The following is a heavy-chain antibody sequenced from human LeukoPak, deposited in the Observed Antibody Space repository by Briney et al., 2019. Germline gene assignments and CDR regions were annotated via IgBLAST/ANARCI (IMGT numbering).Heavy chain of an antibody. V-gene: IGHV4-59*08. J-gene: IGHJ5*02. CDR1: GGSFSGYY. CDR3: ARHFGAAAGTSWFDP. D-gene: IGHD6-13*01. CDR2: IYYSGST. Sequence: SETLSLTCAVYGGSFSGYYWSWIRQPPGKGLEWIGYIYYSGSTNYNPSLKSRVTISVDTSKNQFSLKLSSVTAADTAVYYCARHFGAAAGTSWFDPWGQGTLVTVSS.